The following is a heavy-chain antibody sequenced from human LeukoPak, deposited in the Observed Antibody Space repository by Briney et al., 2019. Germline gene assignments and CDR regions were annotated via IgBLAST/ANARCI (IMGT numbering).Heavy chain of an antibody. D-gene: IGHD3-9*01. J-gene: IGHJ4*02. CDR3: ARDTAYYDILTGYSHQGYYFDY. Sequence: SETLSLTCAVSGGSISSSNWWSWVRQPPGKGLEWIGEIYHSGSTNYNPSLKSRVTISVDKSKNQFSLKLSSVTAADTAVYYCARDTAYYDILTGYSHQGYYFDYWGQGTLVTVSS. CDR2: IYHSGST. CDR1: GGSISSSNW. V-gene: IGHV4-4*02.